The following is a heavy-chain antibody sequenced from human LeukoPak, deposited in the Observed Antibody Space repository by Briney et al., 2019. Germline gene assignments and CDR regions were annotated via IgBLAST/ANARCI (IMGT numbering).Heavy chain of an antibody. CDR2: IYYSGST. Sequence: SETLSLTCTVSGGSIISSSYYWGWIRQPPGKGLEWIGSIYYSGSTYYNPSLKSRVTISVDTSKNQFSLKLSSVTAADTAVYYCASFKVGGSAFDNWGQGNLVTVSS. CDR3: ASFKVGGSAFDN. D-gene: IGHD1-26*01. J-gene: IGHJ4*02. V-gene: IGHV4-39*01. CDR1: GGSIISSSYY.